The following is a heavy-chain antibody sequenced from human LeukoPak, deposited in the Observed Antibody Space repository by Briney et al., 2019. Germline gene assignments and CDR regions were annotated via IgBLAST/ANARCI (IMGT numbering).Heavy chain of an antibody. Sequence: ASETLSLTCTVSGDSISSYYWSWIRQPPGKGLEWIGYIYTSGSTNYNPSLKSRVTISVDTSKNQFSLKLSSVTAADTAVYYCARLRSNGDSSSWNFYYYYYYYMDAWGKGTTVTVSS. J-gene: IGHJ6*03. CDR1: GDSISSYY. V-gene: IGHV4-4*09. CDR2: IYTSGST. CDR3: ARLRSNGDSSSWNFYYYYYYYMDA. D-gene: IGHD6-13*01.